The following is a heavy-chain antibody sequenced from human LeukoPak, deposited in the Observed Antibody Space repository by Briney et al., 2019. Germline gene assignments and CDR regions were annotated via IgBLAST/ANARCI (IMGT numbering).Heavy chain of an antibody. V-gene: IGHV4-30-2*01. CDR3: ARADSSGPNWFDP. J-gene: IGHJ5*02. D-gene: IGHD3-22*01. CDR1: GGSISSGGYS. Sequence: SETLSLTCAVSGGSISSGGYSWSWIRQPPGKGLEWIVYIYHSGSTYYNPSLKSRVTISVDRSKNQFSLKLSSVTAADTAVYYCARADSSGPNWFDPWGQGTLVTVSS. CDR2: IYHSGST.